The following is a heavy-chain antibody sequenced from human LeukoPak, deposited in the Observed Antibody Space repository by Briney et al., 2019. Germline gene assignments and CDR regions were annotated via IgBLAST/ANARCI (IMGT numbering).Heavy chain of an antibody. D-gene: IGHD2/OR15-2a*01. CDR2: IYTSGST. J-gene: IGHJ6*03. V-gene: IGHV4-4*07. Sequence: SETLSLTCTVSGGSISSYYWSWIQQPAGKGLEWIGRIYTSGSTNYNPSLKSRVTMSVDTSKNQFSLKLVSVTAADAAVYYCARLDDTSIARDVRHSSYYLDIWGKGTTVTVSS. CDR1: GGSISSYY. CDR3: ARLDDTSIARDVRHSSYYLDI.